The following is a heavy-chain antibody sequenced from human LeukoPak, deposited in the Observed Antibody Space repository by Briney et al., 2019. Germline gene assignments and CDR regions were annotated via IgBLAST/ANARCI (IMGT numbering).Heavy chain of an antibody. J-gene: IGHJ6*02. D-gene: IGHD3-10*01. CDR1: GFTFDDYA. V-gene: IGHV3-9*01. Sequence: PGGSLRLSCAASGFTFDDYAMHWVRQAPGKGLEWVSGISWNSGSIGYADSVKGRFTISRDNAKNSLYLQMNSLRAEDTAVYYCARDYRGVIINGYYYYYGMDVWGQGTTVTVSS. CDR2: ISWNSGSI. CDR3: ARDYRGVIINGYYYYYGMDV.